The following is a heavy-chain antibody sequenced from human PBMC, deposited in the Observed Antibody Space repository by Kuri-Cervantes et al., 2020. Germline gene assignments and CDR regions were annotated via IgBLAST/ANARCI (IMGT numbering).Heavy chain of an antibody. CDR3: AKERKHSSSWTHGCDY. V-gene: IGHV4-34*01. Sequence: GSLRLSCAVYGGSFSGYYWSWIRQPPGKGLEWIGEINHSGSTNSHPSLKSRVTISVDTSKNQFSLKLSSVTAADTAVYYCAKERKHSSSWTHGCDYWGQGTLVTVSS. CDR1: GGSFSGYY. J-gene: IGHJ4*02. D-gene: IGHD6-13*01. CDR2: INHSGST.